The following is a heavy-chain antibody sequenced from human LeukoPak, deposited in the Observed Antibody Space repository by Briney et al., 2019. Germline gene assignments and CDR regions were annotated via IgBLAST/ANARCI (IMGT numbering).Heavy chain of an antibody. CDR1: GYTFTSYG. V-gene: IGHV1-18*01. Sequence: ASVKVSCKASGYTFTSYGISWVRQAPGQGLEWMGWISAYNGNTNYAQKLQGRVTMTTDTSTSTAYMELRSLRSDDTAVYYCARAYYYDSSGYYYVWGGYYFDYWGQGTLVTVSS. CDR3: ARAYYYDSSGYYYVWGGYYFDY. CDR2: ISAYNGNT. D-gene: IGHD3-22*01. J-gene: IGHJ4*02.